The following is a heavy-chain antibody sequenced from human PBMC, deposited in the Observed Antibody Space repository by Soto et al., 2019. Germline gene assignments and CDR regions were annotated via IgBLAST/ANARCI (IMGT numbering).Heavy chain of an antibody. J-gene: IGHJ6*02. D-gene: IGHD3-3*01. CDR1: GYTFTSYY. V-gene: IGHV1-46*01. Sequence: ASVKVSCKASGYTFTSYYMHWVRQAPGQGLEWMGIINPSGGSTSYAQKFQGRVTMTRDTSTSTVYMELSSLRSEDTAVYYCARDRGGAFTSKYGMDVWGQGTTVTVSS. CDR2: INPSGGST. CDR3: ARDRGGAFTSKYGMDV.